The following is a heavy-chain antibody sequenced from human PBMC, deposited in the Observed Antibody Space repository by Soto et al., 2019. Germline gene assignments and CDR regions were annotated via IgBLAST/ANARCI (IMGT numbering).Heavy chain of an antibody. CDR3: ARNTGITGTTSRLDY. Sequence: SETLSLTCAVFSASLGGHYWAWIRQSPDKGLEWIGEVHPSGSTNYNPSLKSRVTISVDKSKNQFSLKLSSVTAADTAVYYCARNTGITGTTSRLDYWGQGTLVTVSS. CDR1: SASLGGHY. J-gene: IGHJ4*02. CDR2: VHPSGST. V-gene: IGHV4-34*01. D-gene: IGHD1-7*01.